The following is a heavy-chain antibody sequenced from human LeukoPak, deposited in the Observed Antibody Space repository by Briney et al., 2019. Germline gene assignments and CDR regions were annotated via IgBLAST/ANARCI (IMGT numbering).Heavy chain of an antibody. D-gene: IGHD3-22*01. CDR1: GGSISSSSYY. V-gene: IGHV4-39*07. J-gene: IGHJ4*02. Sequence: PSETLSLTCTVSGGSISSSSYYWGWIRQPPGKGLEWIGSIYYSGGTYYNPSLKSRVTISVDTSKNQFSLKLSSVTAADTAVYYCASYDSTRNYWGQGTLVTVSS. CDR2: IYYSGGT. CDR3: ASYDSTRNY.